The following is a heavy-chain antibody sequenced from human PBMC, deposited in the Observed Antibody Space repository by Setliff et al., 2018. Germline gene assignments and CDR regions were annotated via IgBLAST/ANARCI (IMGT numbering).Heavy chain of an antibody. CDR1: GYNFITLG. V-gene: IGHV1-18*01. CDR3: ASYERYCYGGSCYYFDY. Sequence: ASVKVSCKTSGYNFITLGINWVRQAPGQGLEWVGWISPYSGKTDYAQKFQGRVIMTIDSSTTTAYLELKTLRSDDTAVYYCASYERYCYGGSCYYFDYWGQGTLVTVSS. J-gene: IGHJ4*02. D-gene: IGHD2-15*01. CDR2: ISPYSGKT.